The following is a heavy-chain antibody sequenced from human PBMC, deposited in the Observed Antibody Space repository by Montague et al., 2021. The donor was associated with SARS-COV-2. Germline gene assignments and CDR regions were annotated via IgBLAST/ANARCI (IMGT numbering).Heavy chain of an antibody. CDR2: ISAGGST. CDR1: GFTFTKYA. J-gene: IGHJ4*02. V-gene: IGHV3-23*01. CDR3: AKRQSPSGSYKYFDN. D-gene: IGHD3-10*01. Sequence: SLRLSCAASGFTFTKYAMTWVRQAPGKGLEGVSTISAGGSTFYAESVKGRFTVSRDNSKSTVFLQMSSLRVEDTAVYYCAKRQSPSGSYKYFDNWGQGTLVTVSS.